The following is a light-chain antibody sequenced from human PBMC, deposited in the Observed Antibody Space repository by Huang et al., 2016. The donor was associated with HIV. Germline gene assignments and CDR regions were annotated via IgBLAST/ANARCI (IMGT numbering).Light chain of an antibody. CDR2: VAS. Sequence: IVLTQSPATLSVSPGERATLSCRASQSLRNNLAWYQQRTGQATRLLIYVASNRAAGIPARFSGSGSDTEFTLTISSLQSGDFAIYYCHQYNDWPPEWSFAQGTRVDI. CDR3: HQYNDWPPEWS. V-gene: IGKV3-15*01. CDR1: QSLRNN. J-gene: IGKJ1*01.